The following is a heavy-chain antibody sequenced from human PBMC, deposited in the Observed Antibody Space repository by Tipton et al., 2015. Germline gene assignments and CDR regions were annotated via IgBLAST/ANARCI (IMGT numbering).Heavy chain of an antibody. CDR3: AKDMRFGIADGAFDI. D-gene: IGHD3-16*01. Sequence: SLRLSCAASGFTFDDYAMHWVRQAPGKGLEWVSGISWNSGSIGYADSVKGRFTISRDNAKNSLYLQMNSLRAEDTALYYCAKDMRFGIADGAFDIWGQGTMVTVSS. CDR1: GFTFDDYA. CDR2: ISWNSGSI. J-gene: IGHJ3*02. V-gene: IGHV3-9*01.